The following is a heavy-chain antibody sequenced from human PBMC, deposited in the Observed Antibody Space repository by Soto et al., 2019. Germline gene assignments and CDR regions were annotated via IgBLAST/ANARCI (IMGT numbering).Heavy chain of an antibody. D-gene: IGHD6-19*01. V-gene: IGHV3-30*04. Sequence: QVHLVESGGGVVQPGRSLRLSCVGSGFTVSAYEIHWVRQAPGKGLDWVAVISSGGRHQFYTDSVRGRFTISRDDSKNTVYLQKNNLTPQDAAIYYCAKDAVPGPPDYFDFWGQGTLVTVSS. CDR3: AKDAVPGPPDYFDF. CDR1: GFTVSAYE. CDR2: ISSGGRHQ. J-gene: IGHJ4*02.